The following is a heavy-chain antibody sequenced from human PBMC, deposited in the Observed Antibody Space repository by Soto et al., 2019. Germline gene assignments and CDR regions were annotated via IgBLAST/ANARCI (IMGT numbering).Heavy chain of an antibody. J-gene: IGHJ4*02. CDR3: AKESGFQFVNFGASGFDY. D-gene: IGHD6-6*01. CDR1: GFRFSSKA. V-gene: IGHV3-23*01. CDR2: ISGSGSST. Sequence: EVQLLESGGGLVQPGGSLRLSCAASGFRFSSKAMSWVRQAPGKGLEGVSIISGSGSSTYYTDSLKGRFTISSDNSKNMVYLEMNYLRAEDTAVYYCAKESGFQFVNFGASGFDYWGQGSRVSVSS.